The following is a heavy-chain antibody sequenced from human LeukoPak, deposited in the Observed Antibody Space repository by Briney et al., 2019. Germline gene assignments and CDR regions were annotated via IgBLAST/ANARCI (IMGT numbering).Heavy chain of an antibody. J-gene: IGHJ4*02. CDR3: ARGNTSTGYSRY. Sequence: GGSLRLSCAASGFTFSSYAMHWVRQPPGKGLEYVSGISSNGGSTYYANSVKGRFTISRDNSKNTVYLQMGSLRAEDMAVYYCARGNTSTGYSRYWGQGTLVTVSS. CDR1: GFTFSSYA. D-gene: IGHD3-9*01. V-gene: IGHV3-64*01. CDR2: ISSNGGST.